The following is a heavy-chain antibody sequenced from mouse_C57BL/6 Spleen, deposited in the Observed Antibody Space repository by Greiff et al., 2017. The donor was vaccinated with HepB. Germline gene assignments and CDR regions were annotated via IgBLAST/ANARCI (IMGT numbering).Heavy chain of an antibody. J-gene: IGHJ1*03. D-gene: IGHD1-1*01. CDR2: IIYSGSP. V-gene: IGHV3-8*01. CDR3: ARWALRGDWYFDV. Sequence: EVKLLESGPGLAKPSQTLSLTCSVTGNSITSDYWNWIRKFPGNKLEYMGYIIYSGSPYYNPSPKSRISIIRDTSKNQYYLQLNSVTTEDAATYYCARWALRGDWYFDVWGTGTTFTVSS. CDR1: GNSITSDY.